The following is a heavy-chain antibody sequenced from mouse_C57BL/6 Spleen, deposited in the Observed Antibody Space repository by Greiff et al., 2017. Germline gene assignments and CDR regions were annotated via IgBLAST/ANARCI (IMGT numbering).Heavy chain of an antibody. D-gene: IGHD1-1*01. CDR3: ARHYYGSSLDY. Sequence: QVQLQQPGAELVRPGSSVKLSCKASGYTFTSYWMHWVKQRPIQGLEWIGNIDPSDSETHYNQKFKDKATLTVDKSSSTAYMQLSRLTSEASAVYYCARHYYGSSLDYWAQGTTLTVSS. V-gene: IGHV1-52*01. CDR1: GYTFTSYW. CDR2: IDPSDSET. J-gene: IGHJ2*01.